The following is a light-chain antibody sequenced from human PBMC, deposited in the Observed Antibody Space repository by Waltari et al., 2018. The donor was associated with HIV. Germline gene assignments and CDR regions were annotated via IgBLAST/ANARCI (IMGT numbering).Light chain of an antibody. CDR1: SSDVGGYEY. CDR3: ASYGDTNRVL. J-gene: IGLJ6*01. CDR2: EVN. Sequence: QSALTQPPSASGSLGQSVTISCTGTSSDVGGYEYVSWYQHHPDKAPKLIIYEVNKLPSGVPDRFSGSKSDNTASLTVAGLQDDDEAHYYCASYGDTNRVLFGGGTRVTVL. V-gene: IGLV2-8*01.